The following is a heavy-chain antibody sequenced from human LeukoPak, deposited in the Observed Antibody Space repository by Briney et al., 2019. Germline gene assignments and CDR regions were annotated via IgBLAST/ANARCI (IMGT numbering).Heavy chain of an antibody. CDR2: ISGGGDIT. CDR3: VREDTPATANY. CDR1: EFTFAINA. V-gene: IGHV3-23*01. J-gene: IGHJ4*02. D-gene: IGHD2-21*02. Sequence: GGSWRLSFAASEFTFAINALSWVRQTAGKGREWVSAISGGGDITYYADSVKGRFAISRDNSKDTLFLQMHSLRPGDTAVYYCVREDTPATANYWGQGTLVTISS.